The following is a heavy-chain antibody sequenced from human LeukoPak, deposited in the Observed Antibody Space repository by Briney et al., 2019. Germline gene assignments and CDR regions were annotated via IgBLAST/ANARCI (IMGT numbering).Heavy chain of an antibody. CDR1: EFTFSSFA. D-gene: IGHD6-6*01. CDR2: ISSSGGST. J-gene: IGHJ4*02. Sequence: GGSLRLSCAASEFTFSSFAMSWVRQPPGKGLEWVSTISSSGGSTFYAESVKGRFTISRDNNENTLYLQMNSLRAEDTAVYYCARAAQVTGRPNLGGHFDYWGQGTLVTVSS. CDR3: ARAAQVTGRPNLGGHFDY. V-gene: IGHV3-23*01.